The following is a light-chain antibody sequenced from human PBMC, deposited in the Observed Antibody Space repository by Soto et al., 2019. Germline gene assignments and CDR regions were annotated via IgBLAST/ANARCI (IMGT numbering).Light chain of an antibody. V-gene: IGKV3-11*01. Sequence: EIVLTHSPATMSLSPGERATLSCRASQSVSSYLAWSQQKPGQAPRLLIYDASNRATGIPGRVSGSGSGTDFTLTISSLEPEDVAVYDFQQRSNWPALTFGGGTEVEIK. J-gene: IGKJ4*01. CDR1: QSVSSY. CDR2: DAS. CDR3: QQRSNWPALT.